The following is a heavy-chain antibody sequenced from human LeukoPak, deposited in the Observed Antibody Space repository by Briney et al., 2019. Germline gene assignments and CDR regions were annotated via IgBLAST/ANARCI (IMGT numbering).Heavy chain of an antibody. Sequence: SGPTLVKPTQTLTLTCTFSGFSLSTSGVGVGWIRQPPGKALEWLALIYWNDDKRYSPSLKSRLTITKDTSKNQVVLTMTNMDPVDTATYYCARTYYYDSRETYYYYYGMDVWGQGTTVTVSS. V-gene: IGHV2-5*01. CDR2: IYWNDDK. D-gene: IGHD3-22*01. CDR3: ARTYYYDSRETYYYYYGMDV. J-gene: IGHJ6*02. CDR1: GFSLSTSGVG.